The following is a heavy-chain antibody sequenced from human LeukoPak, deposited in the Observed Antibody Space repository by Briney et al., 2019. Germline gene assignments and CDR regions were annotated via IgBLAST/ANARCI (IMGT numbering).Heavy chain of an antibody. CDR3: AKGSSWYYNWFDP. V-gene: IGHV4-38-2*02. CDR1: GYSISSGYY. Sequence: PSETLSLTCTVSGYSISSGYYWGWIRQPPGKGLEWIGSIYHSGRTFYNPSLKSRVTISVDTSKNQFSLKLTSVTAADTAVYYCAKGSSWYYNWFDPWGQGTLVTVSS. J-gene: IGHJ5*02. D-gene: IGHD6-13*01. CDR2: IYHSGRT.